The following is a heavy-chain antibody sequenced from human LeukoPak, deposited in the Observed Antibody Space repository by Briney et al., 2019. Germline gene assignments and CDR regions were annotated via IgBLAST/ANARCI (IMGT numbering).Heavy chain of an antibody. CDR3: ARGITGTTGGAFDI. CDR1: GYTFTSYA. J-gene: IGHJ3*02. CDR2: INAGNGNT. D-gene: IGHD1-20*01. V-gene: IGHV1-3*03. Sequence: ASVKVSCKASGYTFTSYAMHWVRQAPGQRLEWMGWINAGNGNTKYSQEFQGRVTITRDTSASTAYMELSSLRSEDMAVYYCARGITGTTGGAFDIWGQGTMVTVSS.